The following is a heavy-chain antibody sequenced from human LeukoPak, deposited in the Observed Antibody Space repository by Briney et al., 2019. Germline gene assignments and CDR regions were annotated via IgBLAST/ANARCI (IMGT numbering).Heavy chain of an antibody. J-gene: IGHJ3*01. CDR2: SDPEDGKT. V-gene: IGHV1-24*01. D-gene: IGHD4-23*01. Sequence: ASVKVSCKVSGYTLTEISIHWVRQAAGKGPEWMGGSDPEDGKTSYAQKFQARVTMTEDTSTDTAYMELSSLMAEDTAVYYCATYPWYGNSANHPFDVWGQGTTVTVAS. CDR3: ATYPWYGNSANHPFDV. CDR1: GYTLTEIS.